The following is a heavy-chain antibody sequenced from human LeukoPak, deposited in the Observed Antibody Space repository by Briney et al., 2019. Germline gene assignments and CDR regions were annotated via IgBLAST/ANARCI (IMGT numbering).Heavy chain of an antibody. J-gene: IGHJ5*02. CDR1: GYTFTSYD. V-gene: IGHV1-8*03. D-gene: IGHD3-22*01. CDR2: MNPNSGNT. Sequence: GASVKVSCKASGYTFTSYDINWVRQATGQGLEWMGWMNPNSGNTGYAQKFQGRVTITRNTSISTAYMELSSLRSEDTAVYYCARGFHYYDSSGYYYGSWFDPWGQGTLVTVSS. CDR3: ARGFHYYDSSGYYYGSWFDP.